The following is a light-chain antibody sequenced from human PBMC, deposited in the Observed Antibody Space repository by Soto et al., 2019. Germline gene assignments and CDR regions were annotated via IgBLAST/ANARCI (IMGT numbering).Light chain of an antibody. CDR3: ISFTATDTYVI. CDR2: EVS. V-gene: IGLV2-14*01. Sequence: QSVLTQPASVSGSPGQSSTISCTGTSSDIGGYNFVSWYQHHPGKAPKLIIYEVSNRPPGVSDRFSASKSGNTASLTISGLQADDEADYYCISFTATDTYVIFGGGTKVTVL. J-gene: IGLJ2*01. CDR1: SSDIGGYNF.